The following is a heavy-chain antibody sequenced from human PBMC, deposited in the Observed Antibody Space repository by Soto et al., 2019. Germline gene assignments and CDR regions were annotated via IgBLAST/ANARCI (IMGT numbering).Heavy chain of an antibody. CDR3: AKDLKNGYNGYYYYNGMDV. CDR2: ISWNSYDI. V-gene: IGHV3-9*01. J-gene: IGHJ6*02. D-gene: IGHD3-10*01. CDR1: GFTFDDYG. Sequence: GGSLRLSCAASGFTFDDYGMHWVRQTPGKSLEWVSGISWNSYDIGYVDSVKGRFTISRDNAKNSLYLQMNSLRPEDTALYYCAKDLKNGYNGYYYYNGMDVWGQGTTVTVSS.